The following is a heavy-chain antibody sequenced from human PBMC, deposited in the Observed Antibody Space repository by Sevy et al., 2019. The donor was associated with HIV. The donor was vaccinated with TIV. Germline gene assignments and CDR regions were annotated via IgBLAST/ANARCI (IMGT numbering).Heavy chain of an antibody. CDR1: GFTFSSYA. CDR3: ARGYSGYRCYFDY. CDR2: ISFDGSNK. J-gene: IGHJ4*02. Sequence: GRSLRLSCAASGFTFSSYAMHWVRQAPGKGLEWVAVISFDGSNKYYADSVKGRFTISRDNSKNTLYLQMNSLRAEDTAVYYCARGYSGYRCYFDYWGQGTLVTVSS. V-gene: IGHV3-30-3*01. D-gene: IGHD5-12*01.